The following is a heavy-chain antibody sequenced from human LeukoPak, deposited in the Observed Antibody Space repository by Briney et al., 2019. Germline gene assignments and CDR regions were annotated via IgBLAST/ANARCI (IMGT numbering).Heavy chain of an antibody. CDR1: GFTFSSYT. J-gene: IGHJ4*02. CDR2: ISSGSSYI. CDR3: ATGTEETTVVTPCY. V-gene: IGHV3-21*01. D-gene: IGHD4-23*01. Sequence: GGSLRLSCAASGFTFSSYTMNWVRQAPGKGLEWVSSISSGSSYIYYADSVKGRFTISRDNAKNSLHLQMNSLRVEDTAVYYCATGTEETTVVTPCYWGQGTLVTVPS.